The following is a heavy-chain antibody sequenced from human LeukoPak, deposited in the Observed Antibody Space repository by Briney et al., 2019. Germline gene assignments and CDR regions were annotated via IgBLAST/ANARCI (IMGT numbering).Heavy chain of an antibody. Sequence: ASVMVSCKASGYTFTSYGISWVRQAPGQGLEWMGWISAYNGNTNYAQKLQGRVTMTTDTSTSTAYMELRSPRSDDTALYYCARDTFEYSSSSAGHFDYWGHGTLVTVSS. CDR3: ARDTFEYSSSSAGHFDY. CDR2: ISAYNGNT. J-gene: IGHJ4*01. CDR1: GYTFTSYG. V-gene: IGHV1-18*01. D-gene: IGHD6-6*01.